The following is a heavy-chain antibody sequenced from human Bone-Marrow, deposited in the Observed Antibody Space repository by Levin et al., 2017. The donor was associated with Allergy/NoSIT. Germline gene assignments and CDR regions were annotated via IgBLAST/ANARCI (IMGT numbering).Heavy chain of an antibody. Sequence: GASVKVSCKASGYTFTDYFIHWVRLAPGQGLEWMGWINPNSGDTDSSQNFQGTVTMTRDTSISTAYMEVTSLTSNDTALYYCARISSAAFDMWGQGTVVIVSS. V-gene: IGHV1-2*02. D-gene: IGHD6-19*01. CDR2: INPNSGDT. CDR3: ARISSAAFDM. CDR1: GYTFTDYF. J-gene: IGHJ3*02.